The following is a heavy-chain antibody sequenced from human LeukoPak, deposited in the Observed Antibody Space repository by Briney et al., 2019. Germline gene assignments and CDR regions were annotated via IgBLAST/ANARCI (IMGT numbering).Heavy chain of an antibody. D-gene: IGHD3-22*01. Sequence: SETLSLTCTVSGGSISSSSYYWGWIRQHPGKGLEWIGYIYYSGSTYYNPSLKSRVTISVDTSKNQFSLKLSSVTAADTAVYYCARETYYYDSSGPYGDAFDIWGQGTMVTVSS. CDR1: GGSISSSSYY. J-gene: IGHJ3*02. CDR2: IYYSGST. CDR3: ARETYYYDSSGPYGDAFDI. V-gene: IGHV4-31*03.